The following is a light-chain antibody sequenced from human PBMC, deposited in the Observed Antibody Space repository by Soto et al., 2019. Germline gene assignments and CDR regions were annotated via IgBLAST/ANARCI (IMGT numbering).Light chain of an antibody. Sequence: QSALTQPASVSGSPRQSITISCTGTNSDVGSYNYVSWYQQHPGKAPKLMIYEVSNRPSGVSNRFSGSKSGNTASLTISGLQAEDEADYYCSSYTSSSTLVFGGGTKLTVL. CDR1: NSDVGSYNY. CDR2: EVS. CDR3: SSYTSSSTLV. J-gene: IGLJ2*01. V-gene: IGLV2-14*01.